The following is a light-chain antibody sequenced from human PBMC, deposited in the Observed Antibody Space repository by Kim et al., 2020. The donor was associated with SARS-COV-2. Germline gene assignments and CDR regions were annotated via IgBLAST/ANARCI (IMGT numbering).Light chain of an antibody. CDR3: NSRDSSGNHWV. V-gene: IGLV3-19*01. J-gene: IGLJ2*01. CDR2: GKN. Sequence: ALGQTVRITCQGDSLRSYYASWYQQKPVQAPVIVIYGKNNRPSGIPDRFSGSSSGNTASLTITGAQAEDEADYYCNSRDSSGNHWVFGGGTQLTVL. CDR1: SLRSYY.